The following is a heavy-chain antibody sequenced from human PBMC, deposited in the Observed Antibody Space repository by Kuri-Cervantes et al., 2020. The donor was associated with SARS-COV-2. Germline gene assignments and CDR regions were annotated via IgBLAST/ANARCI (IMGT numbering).Heavy chain of an antibody. CDR3: AKDWRQRITMVRGVNYGMDV. D-gene: IGHD3-10*01. V-gene: IGHV3-11*05. CDR2: ISSSTSYK. J-gene: IGHJ6*02. Sequence: LSLTCAASGFSFKDYYMSWFRQAPGKGLEWISYISSSTSYKFYADSVKGRFTISRDNSKNTLYLQMNSLRAEDTAVYYCAKDWRQRITMVRGVNYGMDVWGQGTTVTVSS. CDR1: GFSFKDYY.